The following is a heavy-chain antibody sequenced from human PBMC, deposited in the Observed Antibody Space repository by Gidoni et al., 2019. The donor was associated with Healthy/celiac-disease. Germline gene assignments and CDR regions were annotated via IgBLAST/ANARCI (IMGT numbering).Heavy chain of an antibody. Sequence: EVKLLESGGGLVQPGGSLRRSCAGSGFNFSSHAMSWVRQASGKGLEWVSAIRGSGGSTYYADSVKGRFTISRDNSKNTLYLQMNSLRAEDTAVYYCAKDGSRYFDYWGQGTLVTVSS. D-gene: IGHD1-26*01. CDR1: GFNFSSHA. J-gene: IGHJ4*02. CDR2: IRGSGGST. V-gene: IGHV3-23*01. CDR3: AKDGSRYFDY.